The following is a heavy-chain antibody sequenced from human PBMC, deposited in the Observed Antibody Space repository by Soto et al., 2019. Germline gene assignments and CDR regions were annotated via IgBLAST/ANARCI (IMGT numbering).Heavy chain of an antibody. CDR2: FYNSGST. CDR1: GGSISSYY. CDR3: ARGSTGYSSSWYRY. V-gene: IGHV4-59*08. D-gene: IGHD6-13*01. Sequence: QVQLQESGPGLVKPSETLSLTCTVSGGSISSYYWSWIRQPPGKGLEWIGYFYNSGSTNYNPSLKSRVTISVDTSKNQFSLKLSSVTAADTAVYYCARGSTGYSSSWYRYWGQGTLVTVSS. J-gene: IGHJ4*02.